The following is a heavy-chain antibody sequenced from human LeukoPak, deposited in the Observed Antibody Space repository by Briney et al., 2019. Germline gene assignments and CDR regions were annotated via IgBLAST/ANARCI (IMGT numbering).Heavy chain of an antibody. V-gene: IGHV3-7*01. CDR3: ARELRIWGGLQVEVGADQ. CDR1: GFDFSFYW. Sequence: GGSLRLSCAASGFDFSFYWMSWVRQAPGKGLEWVANIKQDGSETYYLTSVRGRFTISRGNARDSVPLHLSSLRVEDTAVYYCARELRIWGGLQVEVGADQWGQGTLVSVSS. J-gene: IGHJ4*02. CDR2: IKQDGSET. D-gene: IGHD3-16*01.